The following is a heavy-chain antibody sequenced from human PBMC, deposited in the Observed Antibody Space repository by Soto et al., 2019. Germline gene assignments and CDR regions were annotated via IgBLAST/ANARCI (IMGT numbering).Heavy chain of an antibody. J-gene: IGHJ6*02. CDR2: ISGYNGNT. V-gene: IGHV1-18*01. Sequence: QVQLVQSRGEVKKPGASVKVSCKTSGYSFTTYGISWVRQAPGQGLEWMGWISGYNGNTNYAQNLQGRVTMTTDTSTSTAYMELRSLRSDDTAVYYCARDGPAPYYYYGMYVWGQGSTVTVSS. CDR1: GYSFTTYG. CDR3: ARDGPAPYYYYGMYV.